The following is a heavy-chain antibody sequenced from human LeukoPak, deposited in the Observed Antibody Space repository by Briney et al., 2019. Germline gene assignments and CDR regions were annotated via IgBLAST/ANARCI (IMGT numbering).Heavy chain of an antibody. CDR1: GYTFTSYG. J-gene: IGHJ4*02. CDR2: ISAYDGNT. D-gene: IGHD2-2*01. CDR3: ATYPEDCSSTSCYVGGRYFDY. Sequence: GASVKVSFTASGYTFTSYGISWVGQAPGQGLEGMGWISAYDGNTNYAQKLQGRVTMTTDTSTSTAYMELRSLRSDDTAVCYCATYPEDCSSTSCYVGGRYFDYWGQGTLVTVSS. V-gene: IGHV1-18*01.